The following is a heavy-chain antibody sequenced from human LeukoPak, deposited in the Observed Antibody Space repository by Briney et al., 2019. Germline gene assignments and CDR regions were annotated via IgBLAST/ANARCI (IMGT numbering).Heavy chain of an antibody. J-gene: IGHJ4*02. D-gene: IGHD1-26*01. V-gene: IGHV3-30*02. CDR2: IRYDGSNK. CDR3: AKDSWELLGGPDFDY. Sequence: PGGSLRLSCAASGFTFSSYGMHWVRQAPGKGLEWVAFIRYDGSNKYYADSVKGRFTISRDNSKNTLYLQMNSLRAEDTAVYYCAKDSWELLGGPDFDYWGQGTLVTVSS. CDR1: GFTFSSYG.